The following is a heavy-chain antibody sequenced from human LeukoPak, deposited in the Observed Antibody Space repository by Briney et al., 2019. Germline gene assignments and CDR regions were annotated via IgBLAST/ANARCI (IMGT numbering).Heavy chain of an antibody. CDR1: GFTSSSYE. D-gene: IGHD3-22*01. Sequence: PGGSLRLSCAASGFTSSSYEMNWVRQAPGKGLEWVSYISSSGSTIYYADSVKGRFTISRDNAKNSQYLQMNSLRAEDTAVYYCATWGYYDSSGYSPDFDYWGQGTLVTVSS. J-gene: IGHJ4*02. V-gene: IGHV3-48*03. CDR3: ATWGYYDSSGYSPDFDY. CDR2: ISSSGSTI.